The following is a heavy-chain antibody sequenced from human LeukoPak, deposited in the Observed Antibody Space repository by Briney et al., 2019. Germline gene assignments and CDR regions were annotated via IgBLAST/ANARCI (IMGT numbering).Heavy chain of an antibody. D-gene: IGHD6-13*01. CDR1: GFTFSSYE. CDR2: ISSSGSTI. J-gene: IGHJ5*02. Sequence: GGAPRLSCAASGFTFSSYEKKRVRQAPGKGVEGGSYISSSGSTIYYADSVKGRFTISRDNAKNSLYLQMNSLRAEDTAVYYCARGLAAAGTNWFDPWGQGTLVTVSS. CDR3: ARGLAAAGTNWFDP. V-gene: IGHV3-48*03.